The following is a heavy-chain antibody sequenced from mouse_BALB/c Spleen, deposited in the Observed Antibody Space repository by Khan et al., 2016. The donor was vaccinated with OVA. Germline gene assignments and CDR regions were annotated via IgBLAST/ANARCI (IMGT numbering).Heavy chain of an antibody. CDR2: ISYSGST. CDR3: ASELGRYYAMDY. D-gene: IGHD4-1*01. CDR1: GYSITSDYA. V-gene: IGHV3-2*02. Sequence: EVQLQESGPGLVKPSQSLSLTCTVTGYSITSDYAWNWLRQFPGNKLEWMGCISYSGSTNYSPSLKSRISITRDTSKNQFFLQLNSVTAEDTATYYCASELGRYYAMDYWGQGTSVTVAS. J-gene: IGHJ4*01.